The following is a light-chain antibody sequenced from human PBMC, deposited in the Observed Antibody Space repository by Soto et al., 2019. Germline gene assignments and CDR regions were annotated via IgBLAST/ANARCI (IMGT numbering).Light chain of an antibody. V-gene: IGKV3-20*01. CDR1: QSVSSSY. CDR2: GAS. Sequence: EIVLTQSPGTLSLSPGERATLSCRASQSVSSSYLAWYQQKPGQAPRLLIYGASSRATGIPDRFSGSGSGTDFTLTISRLEPGDFAVYYGQQYGSSFGGGTKVEIK. CDR3: QQYGSS. J-gene: IGKJ4*01.